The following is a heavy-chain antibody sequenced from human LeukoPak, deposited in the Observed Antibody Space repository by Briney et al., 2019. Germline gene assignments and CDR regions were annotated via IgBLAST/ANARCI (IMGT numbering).Heavy chain of an antibody. CDR2: IIPIFGTA. CDR1: GGTFSSYA. Sequence: SVKLSCKASGGTFSSYALSWVRQAPGQGLGWMGGIIPIFGTANYAQKFQGRVTITTDESTSTAYMELSSLRSEDTAVDYCASNTNYYDSSGYYYGYYYDMDVWGKGATVTVAS. J-gene: IGHJ6*03. D-gene: IGHD3-22*01. V-gene: IGHV1-69*05. CDR3: ASNTNYYDSSGYYYGYYYDMDV.